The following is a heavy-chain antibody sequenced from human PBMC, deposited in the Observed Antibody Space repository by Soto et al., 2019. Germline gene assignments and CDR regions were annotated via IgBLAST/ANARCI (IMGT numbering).Heavy chain of an antibody. CDR3: ARDKITGILDYWGQGTLVTVSSGKGVNGESLKISCKGSGHYYYYGMEV. D-gene: IGHD1-20*01. J-gene: IGHJ6*02. CDR2: ISAYNGNT. Sequence: ASVKVSCKASGYTFTSYGISWVRQAPGQGLEWMGWISAYNGNTNYAQKFQGRVTITRDTSASTAYMELSSLRSEDTAVYYCARDKITGILDYWGQGTLVTVSSGKGVNGESLKISCKGSGHYYYYGMEVWGQGTTVTVSS. CDR1: GYTFTSYG. V-gene: IGHV1-18*01.